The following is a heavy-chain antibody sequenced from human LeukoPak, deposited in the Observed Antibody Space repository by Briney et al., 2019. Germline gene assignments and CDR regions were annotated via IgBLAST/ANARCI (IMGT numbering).Heavy chain of an antibody. CDR1: GFTFSSYG. CDR3: AKDIRRANAIDY. Sequence: GRSLRLSCAASGFTFSSYGMHWVRQAPGKGLEWVAVISYDGSNKYYADSVKGRFTISRDNSTNTLYLQMNSLRAEHTAVYYCAKDIRRANAIDYWGQGTLVTVSS. J-gene: IGHJ4*02. V-gene: IGHV3-30*18. D-gene: IGHD1-26*01. CDR2: ISYDGSNK.